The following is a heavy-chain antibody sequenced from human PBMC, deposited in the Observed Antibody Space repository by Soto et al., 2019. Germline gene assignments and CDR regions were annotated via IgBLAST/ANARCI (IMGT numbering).Heavy chain of an antibody. J-gene: IGHJ6*03. V-gene: IGHV4-59*01. CDR1: GGSISSYY. D-gene: IGHD3-3*01. CDR3: ARGKPYYDFWSGYYSKDYYYYYYMDV. CDR2: IYYSGST. Sequence: PSETLSLTCTVSGGSISSYYWSWIRQPPGKGLEWIGYIYYSGSTNYNPSLKSRVTISVDTSKNQFSLKLSSVTAADTAVYYCARGKPYYDFWSGYYSKDYYYYYYMDVWGKGTTVTVSS.